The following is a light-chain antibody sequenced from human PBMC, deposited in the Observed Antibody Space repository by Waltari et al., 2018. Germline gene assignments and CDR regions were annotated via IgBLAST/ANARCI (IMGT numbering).Light chain of an antibody. CDR1: EGINDH. CDR2: KAS. V-gene: IGKV1-5*03. CDR3: QSFDNFKWQ. J-gene: IGKJ1*01. Sequence: DIQMTQMPSTLSADVGDRVTISCRDSEGINDHLAWFQQKPGKAPKLLIFKASTLHSGVPSRFSGSGSGTDFTLAISSLQPDDFATYYCQSFDNFKWQFGQGTNV.